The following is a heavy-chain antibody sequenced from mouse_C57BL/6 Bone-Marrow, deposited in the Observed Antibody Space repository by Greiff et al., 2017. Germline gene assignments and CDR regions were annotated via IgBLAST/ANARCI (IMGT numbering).Heavy chain of an antibody. CDR3: ARSDYGSSYWYFDV. D-gene: IGHD1-1*01. Sequence: QVQLQQPGAELVMPGASVKLSCKASGYTFTSYWMPWVKQRPGQGLEWIGEIGPSDSYTNYNQKFKGKSTLTVDKSSSTAYMQLSSLTSEDSAVYYCARSDYGSSYWYFDVWGTGTTVTVSS. V-gene: IGHV1-69*01. CDR2: IGPSDSYT. J-gene: IGHJ1*03. CDR1: GYTFTSYW.